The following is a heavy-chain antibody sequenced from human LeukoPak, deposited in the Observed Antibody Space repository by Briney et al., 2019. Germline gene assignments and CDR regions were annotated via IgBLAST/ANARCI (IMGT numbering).Heavy chain of an antibody. Sequence: ASVKVSCKTSGGTFLSHTFSWVRQAPGQWLEWMGKITPVIGTANYAQTFQGRVSIYADKSTTTVYMDLSGLRPDDTAVYYCARVNLRGSNYNWFDPWGQGTRVTVSS. V-gene: IGHV1-69*08. CDR2: ITPVIGTA. CDR1: GGTFLSHT. CDR3: ARVNLRGSNYNWFDP. D-gene: IGHD3-10*01. J-gene: IGHJ5*02.